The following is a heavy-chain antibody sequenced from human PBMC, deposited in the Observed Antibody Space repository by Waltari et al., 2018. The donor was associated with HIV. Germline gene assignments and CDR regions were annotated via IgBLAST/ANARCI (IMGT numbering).Heavy chain of an antibody. CDR3: AKTTKISMVRGVYDY. Sequence: EVQLLESGGGLVQPGGSLRLSCAASGFTFRSFAMSWVGQGPGKGLGYVSLISGSGGTTYYTDSVKGRFTISRDNSKNTLFLQMNSLRAEDTAVYYCAKTTKISMVRGVYDYWGQGTLVTVSS. CDR1: GFTFRSFA. CDR2: ISGSGGTT. V-gene: IGHV3-23*01. J-gene: IGHJ4*02. D-gene: IGHD3-10*01.